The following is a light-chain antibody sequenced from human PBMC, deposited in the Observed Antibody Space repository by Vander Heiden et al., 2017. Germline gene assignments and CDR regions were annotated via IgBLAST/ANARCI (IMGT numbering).Light chain of an antibody. CDR2: AAS. V-gene: IGKV1-39*01. CDR1: QSISSY. CDR3: QQTNSNHIMYT. Sequence: DIQMTQSPSSLSASVGDRVTITCRASQSISSYLNWYQQKPGKAPKLLIYAASSLQRGVTSRFSGSGYGTDFTLTINSRQPEDFATYYCQQTNSNHIMYTFGQGTKLEIK. J-gene: IGKJ2*01.